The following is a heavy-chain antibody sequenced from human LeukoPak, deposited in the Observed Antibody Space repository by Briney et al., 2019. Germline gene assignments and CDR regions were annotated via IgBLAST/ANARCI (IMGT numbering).Heavy chain of an antibody. CDR3: ARDPNGDYIGTFDM. V-gene: IGHV3-48*01. Sequence: GGSLRLSCAISGFTVTSYSMNWVRQAPGKGLEWVSCFSISSTIYYADSVKGRFTISRDNAENSLYLQMNSLRVEDTAMYFCARDPNGDYIGTFDMRGRGTMVSVSS. CDR2: FSISSTI. J-gene: IGHJ3*02. CDR1: GFTVTSYS. D-gene: IGHD4-17*01.